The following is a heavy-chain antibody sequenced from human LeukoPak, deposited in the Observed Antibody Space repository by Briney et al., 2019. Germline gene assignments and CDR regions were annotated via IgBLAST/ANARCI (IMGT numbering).Heavy chain of an antibody. CDR3: ARGPHSSTSDQILDS. V-gene: IGHV3-33*01. CDR2: IWSDGSTQ. D-gene: IGHD6-13*01. J-gene: IGHJ5*01. Sequence: PGGSLRLSCAATGFTFSNYAMHWVRQAPGKGLEWVAVIWSDGSTQYHTDSVKGRFTISRDNSKNTLFLQMDSLTAEDTAVYYCARGPHSSTSDQILDSWGQGTLVTVSS. CDR1: GFTFSNYA.